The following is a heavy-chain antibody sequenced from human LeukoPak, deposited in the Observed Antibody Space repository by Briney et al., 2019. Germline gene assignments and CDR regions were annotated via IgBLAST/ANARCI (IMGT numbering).Heavy chain of an antibody. CDR1: GFTFSNYG. V-gene: IGHV3-30*02. J-gene: IGHJ4*02. Sequence: GGSLRLSCAASGFTFSNYGMHWVRQAPGKGLEWVAFIRYDGTNKYYADSVKGRFTISRDNSKKTLYLQMNSLRAEDTAVYYCAKGRIAARPYFDYWGQGTLVTVSS. CDR3: AKGRIAARPYFDY. CDR2: IRYDGTNK. D-gene: IGHD6-6*01.